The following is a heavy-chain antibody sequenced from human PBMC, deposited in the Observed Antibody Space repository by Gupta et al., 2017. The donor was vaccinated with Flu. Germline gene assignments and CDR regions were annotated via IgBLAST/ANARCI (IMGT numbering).Heavy chain of an antibody. V-gene: IGHV1-8*01. Sequence: QVQLVQSGAEVKKPGASVKVSCKASGYTFTRFDINWVRQATGQGLEWLGWMTPDNGITKYAQKFQGRVTMTRNASIGTAYLELGSLRSEDTAVYYCARGVGAVGDFWGQGTLLTVSS. CDR1: GYTFTRFD. J-gene: IGHJ4*02. D-gene: IGHD6-19*01. CDR3: ARGVGAVGDF. CDR2: MTPDNGIT.